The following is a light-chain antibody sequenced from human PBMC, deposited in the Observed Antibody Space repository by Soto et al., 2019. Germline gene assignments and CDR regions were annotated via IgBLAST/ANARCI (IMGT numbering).Light chain of an antibody. J-gene: IGKJ1*01. CDR3: QQYNHYST. CDR2: KAS. V-gene: IGKV1-5*03. CDR1: QIINGW. Sequence: DIQMTQSPSTLSASVGDRVTITCRASQIINGWLAWYQQKPGKAPKLLIYKASSLESGVPSRFSGRGSGTEFTLTISSLQPDDFATYYCQQYNHYSTFGQGTKVDIK.